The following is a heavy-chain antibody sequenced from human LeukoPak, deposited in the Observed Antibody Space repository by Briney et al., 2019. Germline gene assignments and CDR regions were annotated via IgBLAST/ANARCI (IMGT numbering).Heavy chain of an antibody. CDR2: IYYTGTT. CDR3: ATDLAARSGPVDS. J-gene: IGHJ4*02. Sequence: PSQTLSLTCTVSGGSISSGTNYWTWIRQHPGKGLEWIGNIYYTGTTYYNPSLKSRLTISLDKFKNQFSLKLTSVTAADTVVYFCATDLAARSGPVDSWGQGTLVTVSS. D-gene: IGHD6-6*01. CDR1: GGSISSGTNY. V-gene: IGHV4-31*03.